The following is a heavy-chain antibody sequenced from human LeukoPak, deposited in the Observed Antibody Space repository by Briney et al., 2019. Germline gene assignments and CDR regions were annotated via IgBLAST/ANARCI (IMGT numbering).Heavy chain of an antibody. J-gene: IGHJ4*02. CDR3: ARYSSSWYYFDY. V-gene: IGHV1-18*01. D-gene: IGHD6-13*01. CDR2: ISAYNGNT. CDR1: GYTFTSYG. Sequence: ASVKVSCKASGYTFTSYGISWVRQAPGQGLEWMGWISAYNGNTNYAQKLQVRVTMTTDTSTSTAYMELRSLRSDDTAVYYCARYSSSWYYFDYWGQGTLVTVSS.